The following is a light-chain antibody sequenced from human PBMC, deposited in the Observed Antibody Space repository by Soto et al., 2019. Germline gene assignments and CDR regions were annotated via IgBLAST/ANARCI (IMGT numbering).Light chain of an antibody. CDR3: QHYNSYSEA. CDR1: QGIRTY. Sequence: IHLTHSPSSLSASVLYIVTITCRASQGIRTYLAWYQQKPGKAPKLLIYSASTLQSGVPSRFSGSGSGTEFTLTISSLQPDDFATYYCQHYNSYSEAFGQGTKVDIK. CDR2: SAS. V-gene: IGKV1-9*01. J-gene: IGKJ1*01.